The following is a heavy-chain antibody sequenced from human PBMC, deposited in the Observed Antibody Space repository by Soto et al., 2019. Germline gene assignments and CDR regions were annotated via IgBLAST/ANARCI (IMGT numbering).Heavy chain of an antibody. CDR2: INHSGST. D-gene: IGHD6-6*01. Sequence: PLETLSLTCAVYGGAFHGYYWSWIRQPPGKGLEWIGEINHSGSTNYNPSLKSRVTISVDTSKNQSSLKLSSVTAADTAVYYCARELIAARPRDYYFDYWGQGTLVTVSS. J-gene: IGHJ4*02. CDR1: GGAFHGYY. CDR3: ARELIAARPRDYYFDY. V-gene: IGHV4-34*01.